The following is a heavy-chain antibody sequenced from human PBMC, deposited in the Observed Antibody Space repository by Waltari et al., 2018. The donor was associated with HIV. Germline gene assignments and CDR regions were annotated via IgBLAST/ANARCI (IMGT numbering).Heavy chain of an antibody. Sequence: QVQLVQSGAEVQKPGASVKVSCKASGYTFTSYDIYWVRPDTGQGLEWMGWMNPNSCNTGYAQKFQGRVTMTRNTSISTAYMELSSLRSEDTAVYYCARTMTTYYYYGMDVWGQGTTVTVSS. J-gene: IGHJ6*02. CDR2: MNPNSCNT. CDR1: GYTFTSYD. V-gene: IGHV1-8*01. D-gene: IGHD1-1*01. CDR3: ARTMTTYYYYGMDV.